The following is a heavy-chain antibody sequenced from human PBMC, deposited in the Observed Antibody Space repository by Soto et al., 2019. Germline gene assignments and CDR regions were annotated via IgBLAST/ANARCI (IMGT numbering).Heavy chain of an antibody. V-gene: IGHV3-21*01. D-gene: IGHD4-4*01. J-gene: IGHJ4*02. Sequence: EVQLVDSGGGLVKPGGSLRLSCAGTGFTFLTHTMNWVRQAPGKGLEWVSSISPTGTFIYYTDSVKGRFTIFRDNAKNSLSLQMNSLRTEETAVYYCARGPENNSNYPLDYWGQGTLVTVSS. CDR1: GFTFLTHT. CDR2: ISPTGTFI. CDR3: ARGPENNSNYPLDY.